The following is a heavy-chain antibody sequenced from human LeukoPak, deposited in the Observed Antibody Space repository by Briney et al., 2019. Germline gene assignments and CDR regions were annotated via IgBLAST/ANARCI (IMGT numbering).Heavy chain of an antibody. D-gene: IGHD2-2*01. CDR1: GFTFSSYG. Sequence: GGSLRLSCAASGFTFSSYGMHWVRQAPGKGLEWVAFIRYDGSNKYYADSVKGRFTISRDNSKNTLYLQMNSLRAEDTAVYYCAKSMVGMIPAAIVGYMDVWGKGTTVTVSS. CDR3: AKSMVGMIPAAIVGYMDV. CDR2: IRYDGSNK. V-gene: IGHV3-30*02. J-gene: IGHJ6*03.